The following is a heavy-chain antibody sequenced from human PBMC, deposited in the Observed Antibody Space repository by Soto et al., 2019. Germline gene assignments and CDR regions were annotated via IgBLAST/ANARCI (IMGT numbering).Heavy chain of an antibody. J-gene: IGHJ4*02. Sequence: PSATLSLTCAVYGGSFSGYYWSWIRQPPGKGLEWIGEINHSGSTNYNPSLKSRVTISVDTSKNQFSLKLSSVTAADTAVYYCARSRGMTTVVFFDYWGQGTLVTVSS. V-gene: IGHV4-34*01. CDR3: ARSRGMTTVVFFDY. CDR1: GGSFSGYY. D-gene: IGHD4-17*01. CDR2: INHSGST.